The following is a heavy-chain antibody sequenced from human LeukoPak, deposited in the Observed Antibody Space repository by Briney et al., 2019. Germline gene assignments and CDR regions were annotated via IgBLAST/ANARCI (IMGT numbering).Heavy chain of an antibody. J-gene: IGHJ3*02. CDR2: SNPSGVGT. CDR3: ARWLGRDDI. CDR1: GYIITTYY. V-gene: IGHV1-46*01. Sequence: ASVKVSCKASGYIITTYYMHWVRQAPGQGLEWMGVSNPSGVGTNYAQKFQGRVTMTRDTSTSTVYMELSSLRSEDTAVYYCARWLGRDDIWGQGTMVTVSS. D-gene: IGHD6-19*01.